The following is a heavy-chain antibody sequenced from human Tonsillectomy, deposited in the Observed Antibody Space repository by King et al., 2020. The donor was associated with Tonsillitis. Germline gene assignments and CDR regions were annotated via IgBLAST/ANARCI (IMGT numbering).Heavy chain of an antibody. V-gene: IGHV3-64*05. Sequence: EVQLVESGGGLVQPGGSLRLSCSASGFRFRTHTMHWVRQAPGKGLEYVSSIGYHGERTFYADSVKDRFTISRDDSKSTLYVQMSGLRVEDTAVYYCVNDLSATYSFDYWGPGTLVSVSS. D-gene: IGHD1-26*01. CDR2: IGYHGERT. CDR1: GFRFRTHT. CDR3: VNDLSATYSFDY. J-gene: IGHJ4*02.